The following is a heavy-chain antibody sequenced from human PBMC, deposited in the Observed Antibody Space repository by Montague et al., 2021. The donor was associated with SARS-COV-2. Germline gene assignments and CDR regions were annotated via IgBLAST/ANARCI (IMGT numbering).Heavy chain of an antibody. CDR1: GGSVSSRSYY. CDR3: ARHPGSPKDAFDI. Sequence: SETLSLTCTVSGGSVSSRSYYWGWIRQPPGKGLEWIGTIFYTGNTYYNPSLKNRITISIDRSKNQFSLKLTSVTAADTSLYYCARHPGSPKDAFDIWGQGTMVTVSS. CDR2: IFYTGNT. J-gene: IGHJ3*02. V-gene: IGHV4-39*01.